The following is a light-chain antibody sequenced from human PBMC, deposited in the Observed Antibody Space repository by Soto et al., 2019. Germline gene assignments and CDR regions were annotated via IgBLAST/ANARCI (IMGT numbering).Light chain of an antibody. CDR1: KIESKS. CDR2: DGS. Sequence: SYELTQPPSVSVAPGQTARITCAGNKIESKSVHWYQQKAGQAPILVVFDGSDRPSGIPERFSGPNSVNTATLTISRVEARDEAEYYSQVWDHLSDHYVFASGTKVTV. J-gene: IGLJ1*01. CDR3: QVWDHLSDHYV. V-gene: IGLV3-21*02.